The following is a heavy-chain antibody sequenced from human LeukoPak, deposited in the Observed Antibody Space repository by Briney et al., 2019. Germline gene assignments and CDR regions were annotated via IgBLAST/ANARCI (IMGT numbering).Heavy chain of an antibody. CDR1: GFNFDNAW. J-gene: IGHJ5*02. Sequence: PGGSLRLSCATSGFNFDNAWMNWVRQAPGKGLEWVGRIRSNSDGGAIDYAAPVKGRFALSRDDSKNTLYLQMNSLQTEHTAMYYCATDFYDSTWGQGTLVTVSS. CDR3: ATDFYDST. D-gene: IGHD2/OR15-2a*01. CDR2: IRSNSDGGAI. V-gene: IGHV3-15*07.